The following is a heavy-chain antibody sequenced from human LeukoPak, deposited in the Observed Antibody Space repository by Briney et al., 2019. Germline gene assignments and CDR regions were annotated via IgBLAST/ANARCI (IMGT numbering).Heavy chain of an antibody. CDR3: AREGGYSYGRLDY. CDR2: IYYTGST. V-gene: IGHV4-59*01. Sequence: KSSETLSLTCTVSGGSISSFYWSWLRQPPGKGLEWIGYIYYTGSTNYNPSLKSRVTISVGTSKNQFSLKLTSVTAADTAVYYCAREGGYSYGRLDYWGQGTLVTVSS. D-gene: IGHD5-18*01. J-gene: IGHJ4*02. CDR1: GGSISSFY.